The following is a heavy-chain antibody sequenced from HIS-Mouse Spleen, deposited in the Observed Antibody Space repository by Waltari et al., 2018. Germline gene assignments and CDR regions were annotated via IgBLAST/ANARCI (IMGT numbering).Heavy chain of an antibody. CDR3: AREIPYSSSWYDWYFDL. Sequence: QLQLQESGPGLVKPSETLSLTCTVPGGSISSSSYSWGWIRQPPGKGLEWIRSIYYSGSTYYNPSLKSRVTISVDTSKNQFSLKLSSVTAADTAVYYCAREIPYSSSWYDWYFDLWGRGTLVTVSS. CDR2: IYYSGST. V-gene: IGHV4-39*07. CDR1: GGSISSSSYS. J-gene: IGHJ2*01. D-gene: IGHD6-13*01.